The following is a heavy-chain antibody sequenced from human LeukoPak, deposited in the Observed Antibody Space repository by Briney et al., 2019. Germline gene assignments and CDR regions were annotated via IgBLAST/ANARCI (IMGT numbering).Heavy chain of an antibody. D-gene: IGHD2-8*01. CDR1: GGTFSSYD. Sequence: ASVKVSCKASGGTFSSYDINWVRQATGQGLEWMGWMNPNSGNTGYAQKFQGRVTITRNTSISTAYMELSSLRSEDTAVYYCARGPRNGWFDPWGQGTLVTVSS. V-gene: IGHV1-8*03. J-gene: IGHJ5*02. CDR2: MNPNSGNT. CDR3: ARGPRNGWFDP.